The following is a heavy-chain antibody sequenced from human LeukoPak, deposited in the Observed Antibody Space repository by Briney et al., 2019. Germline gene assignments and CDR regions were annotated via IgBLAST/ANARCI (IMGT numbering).Heavy chain of an antibody. J-gene: IGHJ4*02. D-gene: IGHD1-26*01. CDR1: GFTFSSYE. CDR3: AREVETTRGFDY. CDR2: ISSSGSTI. Sequence: GGSLRLSCAASGFTFSSYEMNWVRQAPGKGLEWVSYISSSGSTIYYADSVKGRFTISKDNAKNSLYLQMNSLRAEDTAVYYCAREVETTRGFDYWGQGTLVTVSS. V-gene: IGHV3-48*03.